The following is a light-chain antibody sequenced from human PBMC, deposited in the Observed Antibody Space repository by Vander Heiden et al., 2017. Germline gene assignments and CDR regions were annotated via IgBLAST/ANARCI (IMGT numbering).Light chain of an antibody. J-gene: IGLJ2*01. CDR3: SSSARSDNCV. CDR2: EVN. CDR1: SRDVGGYHY. Sequence: SALIQPPSASGPPGQSVTISCAGTSRDVGGYHYVSWYKQHPGNETKLRSYEVNKRPSGVPVRFSGSRSGTKVYLTVSGLQAEDEADYYCSSSARSDNCVFGAGTKLTVL. V-gene: IGLV2-8*01.